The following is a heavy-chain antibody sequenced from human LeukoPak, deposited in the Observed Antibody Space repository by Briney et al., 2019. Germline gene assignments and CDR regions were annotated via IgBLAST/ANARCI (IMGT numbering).Heavy chain of an antibody. D-gene: IGHD4-11*01. CDR3: AKGTVTTYFGY. Sequence: PGGSLRLSCAASGFTFSSYSMNWVRQAPGKGLEWVSYISSSSSTIYYADSVKGRFTISRDNAKNSLYLQMNSLRAEDTAVYYCAKGTVTTYFGYWGQGTLVTVSS. CDR2: ISSSSSTI. J-gene: IGHJ4*02. CDR1: GFTFSSYS. V-gene: IGHV3-48*01.